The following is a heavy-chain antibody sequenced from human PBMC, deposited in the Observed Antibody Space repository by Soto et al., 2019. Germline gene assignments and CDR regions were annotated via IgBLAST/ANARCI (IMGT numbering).Heavy chain of an antibody. J-gene: IGHJ1*01. CDR2: ISYDGSNK. D-gene: IGHD1-1*01. CDR3: EKAPREDGYNWGYFQH. Sequence: QVQLVESGGGVVQPGRSLRLSCAASGFTFSCYGMHWVRQALGKGLEWVAVISYDGSNKYYADSVKGRCTISRDNPKNTLYIEMNSVRAEDTAVYYCEKAPREDGYNWGYFQHWGQGTLVTVSS. CDR1: GFTFSCYG. V-gene: IGHV3-30*18.